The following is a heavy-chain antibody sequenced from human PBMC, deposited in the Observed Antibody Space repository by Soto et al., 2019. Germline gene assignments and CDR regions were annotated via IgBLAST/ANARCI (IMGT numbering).Heavy chain of an antibody. Sequence: GGSLRLSCAASGFTFSSYGMHWVRQAPGKGLEWVAVILYDGRNKYYADSVKGRFTISRDNTKNTLYLQMNSLRAEDTAVYYCAKSLGDYFTRFYLDYWGQGTLVTVSS. J-gene: IGHJ4*02. D-gene: IGHD4-17*01. CDR1: GFTFSSYG. CDR2: ILYDGRNK. CDR3: AKSLGDYFTRFYLDY. V-gene: IGHV3-30*18.